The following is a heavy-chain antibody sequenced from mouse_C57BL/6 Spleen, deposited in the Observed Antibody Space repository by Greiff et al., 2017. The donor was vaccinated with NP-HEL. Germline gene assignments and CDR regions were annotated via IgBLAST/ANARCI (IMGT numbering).Heavy chain of an antibody. CDR2: IYPGSGST. D-gene: IGHD2-5*01. CDR1: GYTFTSYW. Sequence: QVQLQQSGAELVKPGASVKMSCKASGYTFTSYWITWVKQRPGQGLEWIGDIYPGSGSTNYNEKFKSKATLTVDTSSSTAYMQLSSLTSEDSAVYYCARGYSNRAWFAYWGQGTLVTVSA. CDR3: ARGYSNRAWFAY. V-gene: IGHV1-55*01. J-gene: IGHJ3*01.